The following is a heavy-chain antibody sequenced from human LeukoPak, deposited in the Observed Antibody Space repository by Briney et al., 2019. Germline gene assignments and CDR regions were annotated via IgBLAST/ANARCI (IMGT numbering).Heavy chain of an antibody. CDR3: AREVGYCSSTSCRDY. Sequence: GGSLRLSCAASGFILSQYGFNWVRQAPGKGLEWVSHIRYTSETFYADSVEGRFTISRDHARNSLYLQMNSLRAEDTAVYYCAREVGYCSSTSCRDYWGQGTLVTVSS. V-gene: IGHV3-48*01. J-gene: IGHJ4*02. D-gene: IGHD2-2*01. CDR1: GFILSQYG. CDR2: IRYTSET.